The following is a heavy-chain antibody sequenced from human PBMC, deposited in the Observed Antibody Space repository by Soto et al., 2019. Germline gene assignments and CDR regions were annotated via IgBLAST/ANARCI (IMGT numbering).Heavy chain of an antibody. CDR2: INPSGGST. Sequence: ASVKVSCKASGYTFTSYYMHWVRQAPGQGLEWMGIINPSGGSTSYAQKFRGGVTMPRDTSTSIVYMELSSLRSEDTAVFYCATLFPIKSPPLSGYGMDVWGQGTTVTVSS. D-gene: IGHD2-21*01. V-gene: IGHV1-46*01. J-gene: IGHJ6*02. CDR1: GYTFTSYY. CDR3: ATLFPIKSPPLSGYGMDV.